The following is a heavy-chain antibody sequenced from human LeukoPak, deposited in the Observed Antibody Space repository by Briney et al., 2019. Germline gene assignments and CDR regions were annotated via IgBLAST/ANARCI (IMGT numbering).Heavy chain of an antibody. J-gene: IGHJ4*02. CDR2: IYYSGST. Sequence: KPSETLSLTCTVSGVSISSSSYYWGWIRQPPGKGLEWIGSIYYSGSTYYNPSLKSRVTISVDTSKNQFSLKLSSVTAADTAVYYCARQPRIAAAGTDWGQGTLVTVSS. D-gene: IGHD6-13*01. CDR3: ARQPRIAAAGTD. CDR1: GVSISSSSYY. V-gene: IGHV4-39*01.